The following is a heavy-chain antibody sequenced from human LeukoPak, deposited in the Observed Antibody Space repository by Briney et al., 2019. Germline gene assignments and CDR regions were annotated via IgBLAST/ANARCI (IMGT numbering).Heavy chain of an antibody. Sequence: GGSLRLSCAASGFTFSSYGMHWVRQAPGKGLEWEAVIWYDGSNKYYADSVKGRFTISRDNSKNTLYLQMNSLRAEDTAVYYCARAPRSGSYYNCFDYWGQGTLVTVSS. V-gene: IGHV3-33*01. D-gene: IGHD3-10*01. CDR3: ARAPRSGSYYNCFDY. CDR1: GFTFSSYG. CDR2: IWYDGSNK. J-gene: IGHJ4*02.